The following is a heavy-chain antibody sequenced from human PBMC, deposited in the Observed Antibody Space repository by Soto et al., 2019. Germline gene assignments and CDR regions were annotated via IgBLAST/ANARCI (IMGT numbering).Heavy chain of an antibody. D-gene: IGHD3-3*01. V-gene: IGHV3-64*02. CDR3: ARSIHDFWSGYPQGFFDY. Sequence: PGGSLRLSCAASGFTFSTHAMHWVRQAPGKGLEYISAISSNGGSTFYADSVQGRFTISRDNSKNTLYLQVGSLRPEDMAVYYCARSIHDFWSGYPQGFFDYWGQGTLVTVSS. J-gene: IGHJ4*02. CDR2: ISSNGGST. CDR1: GFTFSTHA.